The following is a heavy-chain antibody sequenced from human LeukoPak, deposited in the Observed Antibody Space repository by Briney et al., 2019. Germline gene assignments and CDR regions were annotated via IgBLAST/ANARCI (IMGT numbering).Heavy chain of an antibody. CDR1: GFTFSSYA. V-gene: IGHV3-23*01. CDR3: AKDYSSSGLDY. Sequence: GGSLRLSCAAPGFTFSSYAMSWVRQAPGKGLEWVSAINGGSSGSTYYTDSVKGRFTISRDNSKNTLYLQMNSLRAEDTAVYYCAKDYSSSGLDYWGQGTLVTVSS. J-gene: IGHJ4*02. D-gene: IGHD6-6*01. CDR2: INGGSSGST.